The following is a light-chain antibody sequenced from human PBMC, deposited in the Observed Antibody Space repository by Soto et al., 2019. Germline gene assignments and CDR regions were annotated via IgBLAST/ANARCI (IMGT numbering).Light chain of an antibody. CDR2: SAS. CDR3: QQFKSLPLT. Sequence: AIQVTQSPSSLSASVGDRVTITCRASQGISSHLAWYQQKPGKAPKVLIYSASSLESGVPSRFSGSGSGTDFTLTISSLQPEDSATYYCQQFKSLPLTFGGGTRVEIK. V-gene: IGKV1-13*02. CDR1: QGISSH. J-gene: IGKJ4*01.